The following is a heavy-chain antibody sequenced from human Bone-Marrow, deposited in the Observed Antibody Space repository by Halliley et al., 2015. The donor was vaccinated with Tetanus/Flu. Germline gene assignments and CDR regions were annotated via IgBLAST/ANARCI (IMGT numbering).Heavy chain of an antibody. Sequence: GLVKPSQTLSLTCAVSGGSISSGGYYWSWIRQSPGKGLEWIAEIDHTGKTNYNPSLKSRLSIAVDTSKNQFSLNLTSVTAADTAVYYCARDNLVGATTIDFWGQGTLVTVS. D-gene: IGHD1-26*01. V-gene: IGHV4-30-2*06. J-gene: IGHJ4*02. CDR3: ARDNLVGATTIDF. CDR2: IDHTGKT. CDR1: GGSISSGGYY.